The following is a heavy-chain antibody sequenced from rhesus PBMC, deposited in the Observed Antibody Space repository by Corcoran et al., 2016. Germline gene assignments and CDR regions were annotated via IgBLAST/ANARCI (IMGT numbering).Heavy chain of an antibody. V-gene: IGHV4-99*01. CDR2: ISGGSWIT. Sequence: QVQLQESGPGLVKPSETLSLTCAVSGYSISSGSYWDWLRPPPEKGLEYVGYISGGSWITSYNPSLKSRVTISKDTSNNQFSLKLTSVTAADTAVYYCARPTTLGTTYWGQGVLVTVSS. CDR3: ARPTTLGTTY. J-gene: IGHJ4*01. CDR1: GYSISSGSY. D-gene: IGHD5-24*01.